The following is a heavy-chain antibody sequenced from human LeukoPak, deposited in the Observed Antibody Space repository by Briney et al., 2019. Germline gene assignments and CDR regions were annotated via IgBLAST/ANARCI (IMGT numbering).Heavy chain of an antibody. Sequence: GGSLRLSCAASGFTFSSYGMSWVRQAPGKELEWVSAISGSGGSTYYADSVKGRFTISRDNSKNTLYLQMNSLRAEDTAVYYCAKDGAVAHPEGFDYWGQGTLVTVSS. CDR1: GFTFSSYG. CDR3: AKDGAVAHPEGFDY. J-gene: IGHJ4*02. D-gene: IGHD6-13*01. V-gene: IGHV3-23*01. CDR2: ISGSGGST.